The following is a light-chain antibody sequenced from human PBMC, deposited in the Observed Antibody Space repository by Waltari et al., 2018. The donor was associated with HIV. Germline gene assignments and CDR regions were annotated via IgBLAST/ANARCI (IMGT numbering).Light chain of an antibody. V-gene: IGKV2-28*01. CDR3: MQTLQTPWT. J-gene: IGKJ1*01. Sequence: IGVTQSPRSLPVSSVEPASLSCKSSQSLTHDNGFKYLDWYVQRPGQSPQLLIHLASSRAAGVSDRISATVSGTNFTLTIRKIEASDVGIYYCMQTLQTPWTFGQGTRV. CDR2: LAS. CDR1: QSLTHDNGFKY.